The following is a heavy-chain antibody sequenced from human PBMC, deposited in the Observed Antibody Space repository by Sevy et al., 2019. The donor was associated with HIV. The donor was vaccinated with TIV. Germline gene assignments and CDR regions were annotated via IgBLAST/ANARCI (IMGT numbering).Heavy chain of an antibody. CDR3: AGRKVGDFWSGSIRGPWAGGPLFDY. Sequence: GGSLRLSCTSSGFTFSSYAMNWVRQAPGKGLEWVSTISHSGDSTYYADSVKGRFTISRYNSENTLYLQMNSLRAEDTALYYCAGRKVGDFWSGSIRGPWAGGPLFDYWGQGTLVTVSS. CDR2: ISHSGDST. V-gene: IGHV3-23*01. D-gene: IGHD3-3*01. CDR1: GFTFSSYA. J-gene: IGHJ4*02.